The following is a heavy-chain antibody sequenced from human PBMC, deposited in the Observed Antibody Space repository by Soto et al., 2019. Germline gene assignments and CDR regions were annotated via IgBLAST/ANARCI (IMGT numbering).Heavy chain of an antibody. J-gene: IGHJ4*02. V-gene: IGHV1-18*01. Sequence: ASVKVSCKSSGYTFPTYGITWVRQAPGQVLEWMGWISTYDGNTNYAQKLQGRVTMTKDTSTSTAYMELRSLRSDDTAVYYCARDRGRSCIGGTCPFDYWGQGTLVTVSS. CDR2: ISTYDGNT. D-gene: IGHD2-15*01. CDR1: GYTFPTYG. CDR3: ARDRGRSCIGGTCPFDY.